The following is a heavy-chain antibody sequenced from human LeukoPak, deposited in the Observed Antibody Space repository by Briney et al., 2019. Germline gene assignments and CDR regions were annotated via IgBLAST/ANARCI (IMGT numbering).Heavy chain of an antibody. D-gene: IGHD2-21*02. CDR3: ARSTYCGGDCYPALGY. Sequence: PGGSLRLSRAASGFTFSSYSMNWVRQAPGKGLELVSYISSSNNTIYYADSVKGRFTISRDNAKNSLYLQMNSLRDEDTAVYYCARSTYCGGDCYPALGYWGQGTPVTVSS. J-gene: IGHJ4*02. V-gene: IGHV3-48*02. CDR1: GFTFSSYS. CDR2: ISSSNNTI.